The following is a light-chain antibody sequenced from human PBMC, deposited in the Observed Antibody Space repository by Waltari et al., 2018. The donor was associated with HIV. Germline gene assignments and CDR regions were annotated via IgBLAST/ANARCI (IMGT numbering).Light chain of an antibody. J-gene: IGLJ3*02. Sequence: QSALTQPPSASGSLGQSVTISCTGSSSDIGAYDSVSWFQQHPRSAPKLLLYEVTRLPSSVSVRFSGSRSGSTAFLTVAGLQPDDEATYVWSSYGDSLRVLFGGGTNVTVL. CDR1: SSDIGAYDS. CDR2: EVT. V-gene: IGLV2-8*01. CDR3: SSYGDSLRVL.